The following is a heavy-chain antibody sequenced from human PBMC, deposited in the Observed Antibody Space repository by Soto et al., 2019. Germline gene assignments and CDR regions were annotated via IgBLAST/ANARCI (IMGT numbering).Heavy chain of an antibody. CDR2: IIPFFHAP. CDR1: GGTFGKHA. V-gene: IGHV1-69*13. Sequence: GASVKVSCKASGGTFGKHAFSWVRQAPGQGLEWMGGIIPFFHAPNYAQKFQGRVTITADESMNMVFMEMSSLRSEDTAIYYCAKSRAAAPPRVGMDVWGQGTTVTVSS. D-gene: IGHD6-25*01. CDR3: AKSRAAAPPRVGMDV. J-gene: IGHJ6*02.